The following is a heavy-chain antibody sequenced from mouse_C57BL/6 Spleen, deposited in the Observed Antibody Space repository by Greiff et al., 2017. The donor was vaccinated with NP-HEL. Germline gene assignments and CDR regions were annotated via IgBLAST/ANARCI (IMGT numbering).Heavy chain of an antibody. D-gene: IGHD2-3*01. V-gene: IGHV1-69*01. J-gene: IGHJ3*01. CDR1: GYTFTSYW. Sequence: QVQLQQPGAELVMPGASVKLSCKASGYTFTSYWMHWVKQRPGQGLEWIGEIDPSDSYTNYNQKFKGKSTLTVDKSSSTAYMQLSSLTSEDSAVYYCAREIYDGYPWFAYWGQGTLVTVSA. CDR3: AREIYDGYPWFAY. CDR2: IDPSDSYT.